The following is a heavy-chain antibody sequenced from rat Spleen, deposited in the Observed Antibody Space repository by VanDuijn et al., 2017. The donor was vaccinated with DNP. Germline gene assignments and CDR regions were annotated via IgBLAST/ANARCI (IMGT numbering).Heavy chain of an antibody. CDR1: GFSLTSYN. CDR2: IWTGGST. V-gene: IGHV2-30*01. CDR3: AREVGGFDY. J-gene: IGHJ2*01. D-gene: IGHD4-6*01. Sequence: QVQLKESGPGLVQPSQTLSLTCTVSGFSLTSYNVHWVRQPTGKGLEWMGIIWTGGSTDYNSALKSRLSISRDTSKSQVFLKMNSLQTEDIATYYCAREVGGFDYWGQGVMVTVSS.